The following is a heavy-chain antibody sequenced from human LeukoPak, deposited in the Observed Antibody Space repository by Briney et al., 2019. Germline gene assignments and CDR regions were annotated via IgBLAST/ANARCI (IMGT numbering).Heavy chain of an antibody. D-gene: IGHD3-22*01. CDR3: ARAYYDNSGYTFDY. Sequence: GGSLRLSCVASGFTLSNYWMHWVRQAPGKGLVWVSRINSDGSSTDYADSVKGRFTISRDNAKNTLYLQMNSLRVEDTAVYYCARAYYDNSGYTFDYWGQGTLVTVSS. CDR2: INSDGSST. J-gene: IGHJ4*02. V-gene: IGHV3-74*01. CDR1: GFTLSNYW.